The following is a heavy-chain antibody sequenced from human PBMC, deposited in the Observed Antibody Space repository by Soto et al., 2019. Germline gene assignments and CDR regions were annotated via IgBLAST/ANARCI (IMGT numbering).Heavy chain of an antibody. CDR1: GGTFSTYA. D-gene: IGHD6-19*01. CDR2: IIPLFGTA. Sequence: QVQLVQSGAEVKQPGSSVKVSCKTSGGTFSTYAIYCVRQAPGQGLEWMGAIIPLFGTADYAQKFQGRVTITADESTSTAFMELSSLRSEDTAVYYCARPKGSYSSGYYYFDYWVQGTLVTVSS. J-gene: IGHJ4*02. V-gene: IGHV1-69*01. CDR3: ARPKGSYSSGYYYFDY.